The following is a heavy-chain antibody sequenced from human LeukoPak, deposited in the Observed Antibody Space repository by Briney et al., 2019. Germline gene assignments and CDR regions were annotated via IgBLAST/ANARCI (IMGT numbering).Heavy chain of an antibody. D-gene: IGHD6-13*01. CDR2: INHSGST. CDR1: GGSISSSSYY. V-gene: IGHV4-39*01. J-gene: IGHJ3*02. CDR3: ARHPIAAADDEDDAFDI. Sequence: SETLSLTCTVSGGSISSSSYYWSWIRQPPGKGLEWIGEINHSGSTNYNPSLKSRVTISLDTSKNQFSLNLNSVTAADTAVYYCARHPIAAADDEDDAFDIWGQGTMVTVSS.